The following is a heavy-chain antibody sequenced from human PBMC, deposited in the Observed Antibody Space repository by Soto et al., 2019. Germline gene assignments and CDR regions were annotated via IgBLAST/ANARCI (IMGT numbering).Heavy chain of an antibody. CDR1: GFTFSSYW. CDR3: ARDVLLESGYFDY. D-gene: IGHD2-15*01. Sequence: GGSLRLSCAASGFTFSSYWMSWVRQAPGKGLEWVANIKQDGSEKYYVDSVKGRFTISRDNAKNSLYLQMNSLRAEDTAVYYCARDVLLESGYFDYWGQGTLVTVSS. J-gene: IGHJ4*02. CDR2: IKQDGSEK. V-gene: IGHV3-7*01.